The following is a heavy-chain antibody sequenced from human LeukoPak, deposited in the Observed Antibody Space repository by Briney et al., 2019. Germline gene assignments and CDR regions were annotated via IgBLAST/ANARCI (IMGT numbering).Heavy chain of an antibody. Sequence: PSETLSLTCTVSGGSITNYYWNWIRQPPGKGLEWIGNIFYTGNTNYNPSLKSRVTISVDTSKNQFSLKLSSVTAADTAVYYCARHRGDTYYYGSGSYYRSWGPFDYWGQGTLVTVSS. J-gene: IGHJ4*02. CDR2: IFYTGNT. CDR3: ARHRGDTYYYGSGSYYRSWGPFDY. CDR1: GGSITNYY. V-gene: IGHV4-59*08. D-gene: IGHD3-10*01.